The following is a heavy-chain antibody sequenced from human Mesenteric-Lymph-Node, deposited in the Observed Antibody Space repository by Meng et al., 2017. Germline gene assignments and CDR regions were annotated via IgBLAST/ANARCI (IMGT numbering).Heavy chain of an antibody. V-gene: IGHV1-69*06. D-gene: IGHD4-17*01. CDR3: ARGTIGDYGY. J-gene: IGHJ4*02. CDR1: GGTFSRYS. Sequence: VLCVQLWTQVKKPASSVSVACTASGGTFSRYSISWVRPDPEQGLEWMRGIIYIFGTANYPQKFQGRVTITANKSTSTAYMELSSLRSEDTAVYYCARGTIGDYGYWGQGTLVTVSS. CDR2: IIYIFGTA.